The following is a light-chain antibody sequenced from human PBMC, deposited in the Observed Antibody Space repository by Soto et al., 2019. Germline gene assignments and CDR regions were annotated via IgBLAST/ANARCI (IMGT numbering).Light chain of an antibody. CDR3: QQSYSTLRRT. V-gene: IGKV1-39*01. J-gene: IGKJ1*01. CDR2: AAS. CDR1: QSISSY. Sequence: DIQMTQSTSSLSASVGDRVTITCRASQSISSYLNWYQQKPGKAPKLLIYAASSLQSGVPSRFSGSGSGTDFTLTISSLQPEDFATYYCQQSYSTLRRTFGQGTKMEIK.